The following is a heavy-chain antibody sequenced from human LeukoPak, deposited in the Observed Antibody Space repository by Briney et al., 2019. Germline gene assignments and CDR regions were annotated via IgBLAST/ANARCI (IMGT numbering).Heavy chain of an antibody. Sequence: SETLSLTCAVYGGSFSGYYWSWIRQPPGKGLEWIGEINHSGSTNYNPSLKSRVTISVDTSKNQFSLKLSSVTAADTAVYYCARDTSDIVVVPAANWGQGTMVTVSS. CDR2: INHSGST. CDR3: ARDTSDIVVVPAAN. V-gene: IGHV4-34*01. J-gene: IGHJ3*01. CDR1: GGSFSGYY. D-gene: IGHD2-2*01.